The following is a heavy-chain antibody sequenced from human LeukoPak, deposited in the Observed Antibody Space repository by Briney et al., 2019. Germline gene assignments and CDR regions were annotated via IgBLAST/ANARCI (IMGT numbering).Heavy chain of an antibody. V-gene: IGHV4-39*01. Sequence: RPSETLSLTCTVSGVSTTNGIYYWAWIRQPPGKGLEWIASVHNVGSTYYNLSLRSRVTMSIDTSKNQFSLRLNSVTAADTAVYYCARHAEYNSGWHFYLDHWGQGILVTVSS. CDR3: ARHAEYNSGWHFYLDH. CDR2: VHNVGST. D-gene: IGHD6-19*01. CDR1: GVSTTNGIYY. J-gene: IGHJ4*02.